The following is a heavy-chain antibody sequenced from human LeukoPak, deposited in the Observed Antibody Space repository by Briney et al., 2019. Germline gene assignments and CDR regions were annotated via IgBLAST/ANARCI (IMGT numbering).Heavy chain of an antibody. CDR1: GGSIDIYY. CDR3: ARPLRYGYLEAFDI. J-gene: IGHJ3*02. V-gene: IGHV4-59*01. D-gene: IGHD5-18*01. Sequence: TSETLSLTCIVSGGSIDIYYWSWIRQPPGKGLEWIGYIYYTGSTNYNPSLKSRVTISVDTSKNQFSLKLSSVTAADTAVYYCARPLRYGYLEAFDIWDRGTMVTVSS. CDR2: IYYTGST.